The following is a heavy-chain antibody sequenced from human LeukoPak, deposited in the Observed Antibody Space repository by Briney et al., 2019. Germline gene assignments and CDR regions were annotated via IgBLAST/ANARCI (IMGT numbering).Heavy chain of an antibody. CDR1: GFTFSSYW. CDR3: ASLAIAVASYYYYGMDV. CDR2: IKQDGSEK. V-gene: IGHV3-7*02. D-gene: IGHD6-19*01. Sequence: PGGSLRLSCAASGFTFSSYWMSWVRQAPGKGLEWVANIKQDGSEKYYVDSVKGRFTISRDNAKNSLYLQMNSLRAEDTAVYYCASLAIAVASYYYYGMDVWGQGTTVTVSS. J-gene: IGHJ6*02.